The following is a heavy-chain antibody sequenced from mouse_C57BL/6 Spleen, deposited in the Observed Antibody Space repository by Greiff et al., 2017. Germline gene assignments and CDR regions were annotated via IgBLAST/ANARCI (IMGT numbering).Heavy chain of an antibody. D-gene: IGHD2-4*01. CDR3: ARGIYYDYDGYFDV. CDR1: GYTFTSYW. J-gene: IGHJ1*03. CDR2: IHPNSGST. Sequence: QVQLQQPGAELVKPGASVKLSCKASGYTFTSYWMHWVKQRPGQGLEWIGMIHPNSGSTNYNEKFKSKATLTVDKSSSTAHMQLSSLTSEDSAVYYCARGIYYDYDGYFDVWGTGTTVTVSS. V-gene: IGHV1-64*01.